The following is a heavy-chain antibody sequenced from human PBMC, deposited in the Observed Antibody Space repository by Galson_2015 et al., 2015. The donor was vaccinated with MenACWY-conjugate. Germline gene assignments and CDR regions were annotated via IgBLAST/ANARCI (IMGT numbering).Heavy chain of an antibody. CDR2: ISGSGDST. Sequence: SLRLSCAASGFTFRSYAMSWVRQAPGKGLEWVSGISGSGDSTYYADSVKGRFTISRDNSKNTLYLQMNSLRAEDTAVYYCAKDAVLFSSSPNWFDTWGQGTLVTVSS. D-gene: IGHD6-13*01. V-gene: IGHV3-23*01. J-gene: IGHJ5*02. CDR3: AKDAVLFSSSPNWFDT. CDR1: GFTFRSYA.